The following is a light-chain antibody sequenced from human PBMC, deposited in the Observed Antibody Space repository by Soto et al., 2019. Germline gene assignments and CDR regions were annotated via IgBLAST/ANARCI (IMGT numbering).Light chain of an antibody. CDR3: SSYTSSSTYV. CDR2: DVS. J-gene: IGLJ1*01. Sequence: QSVLTQPPSASGSPGQSVAISCTGTSSDVGGSNGVSWYQQPPGTAPKLMIYDVSNRPSGVPDRFSGSKSGNTASLTISGLHAEDEGDYYCSSYTSSSTYVFGNGTKVXVL. V-gene: IGLV2-18*02. CDR1: SSDVGGSNG.